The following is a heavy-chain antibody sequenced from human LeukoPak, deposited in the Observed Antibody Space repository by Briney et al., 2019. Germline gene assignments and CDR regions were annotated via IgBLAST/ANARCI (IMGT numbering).Heavy chain of an antibody. CDR1: GFTVSRHY. V-gene: IGHV3-53*01. J-gene: IGHJ3*02. CDR2: IYSPGGT. D-gene: IGHD3-22*01. Sequence: PDGSLTLSYPASGFTVSRHYMSWVRQAPAKGLEWVSIIYSPGGTYYAHSVTGRFTISIDKSKNTIYLQITSLRVDDTPVHYCARASCSADSSATPPAFDIWGHGTMVTVSS. CDR3: ARASCSADSSATPPAFDI.